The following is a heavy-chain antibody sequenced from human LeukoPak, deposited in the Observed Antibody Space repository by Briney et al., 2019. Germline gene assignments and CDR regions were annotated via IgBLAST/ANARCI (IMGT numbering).Heavy chain of an antibody. Sequence: GGSLRLSCAASGFTFSSYGIHWVRQAPGKGLEWVAFIRYDGSNKYYADSAKGRFTISRDNSKNTLYLQMNSLRAEDTAVYYCALGAGYCSSTSCHRYKHLQHWGQGTLVTVSS. J-gene: IGHJ1*01. CDR3: ALGAGYCSSTSCHRYKHLQH. CDR1: GFTFSSYG. CDR2: IRYDGSNK. V-gene: IGHV3-30*02. D-gene: IGHD2-2*02.